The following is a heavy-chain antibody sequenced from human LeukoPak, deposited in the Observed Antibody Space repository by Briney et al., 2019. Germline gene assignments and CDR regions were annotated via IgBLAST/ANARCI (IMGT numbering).Heavy chain of an antibody. V-gene: IGHV4-59*01. CDR1: GGSISSYY. D-gene: IGHD4-17*01. Sequence: PSETLSLTCTVSGGSISSYYWSWIRQPPGKGLEWIGYIYYSGSTNYNPSLKSRVTISVDTSKNQFSLKLSSVTAADTAVYYCARGSLQFGTVTYFDYWGQGTLVTVSS. CDR2: IYYSGST. J-gene: IGHJ4*02. CDR3: ARGSLQFGTVTYFDY.